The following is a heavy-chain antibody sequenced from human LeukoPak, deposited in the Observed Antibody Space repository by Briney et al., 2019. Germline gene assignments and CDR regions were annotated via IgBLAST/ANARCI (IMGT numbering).Heavy chain of an antibody. Sequence: SETLSLTCTVSDGSLSSYYWSWIRQPPGQGLEWIGYIYYSGSTNYNPSLKSRVTISGDTSKIQFSLKLSSVTAADTAVYDSARDPENGYGDYGSNWYFDLWGRGTLVTVSS. J-gene: IGHJ2*01. V-gene: IGHV4-59*01. CDR1: DGSLSSYY. CDR3: ARDPENGYGDYGSNWYFDL. D-gene: IGHD4-17*01. CDR2: IYYSGST.